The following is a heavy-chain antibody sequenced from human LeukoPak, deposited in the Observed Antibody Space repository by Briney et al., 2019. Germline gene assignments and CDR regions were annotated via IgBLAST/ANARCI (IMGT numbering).Heavy chain of an antibody. D-gene: IGHD6-13*01. CDR3: ARHGRLSAPGIAYGMDV. J-gene: IGHJ6*02. Sequence: SETLSLTCTVSGGSINNGGYYWGWIRQPPGKGPEWIGTIFYSGSAYYSPSLKSRVTISVDTSKNQFSLKLTSVTAADTAVYYCARHGRLSAPGIAYGMDVWGQGTTVTVSS. CDR1: GGSINNGGYY. CDR2: IFYSGSA. V-gene: IGHV4-39*01.